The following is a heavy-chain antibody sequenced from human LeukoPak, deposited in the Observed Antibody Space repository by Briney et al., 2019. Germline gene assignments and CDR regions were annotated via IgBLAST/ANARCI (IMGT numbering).Heavy chain of an antibody. V-gene: IGHV3-23*01. CDR3: AKDQDCSSTSCYRGYYYYMDV. J-gene: IGHJ6*03. CDR1: GFTFSSYW. D-gene: IGHD2-2*02. CDR2: ISGSGGTA. Sequence: PGGSLRLSCAASGFTFSSYWMSWVRQAPGKGLEWVSAISGSGGTAYYADSVKGRFTISRDNSKNTLYLQMNSLRAEDTAVYYCAKDQDCSSTSCYRGYYYYMDVWGKGTTVTVSS.